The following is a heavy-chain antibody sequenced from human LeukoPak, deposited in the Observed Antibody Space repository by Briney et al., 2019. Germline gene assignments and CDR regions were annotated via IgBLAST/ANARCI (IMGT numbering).Heavy chain of an antibody. CDR2: IYSGGST. J-gene: IGHJ3*02. D-gene: IGHD1-26*01. Sequence: PGGSPRLSCAASGFTVSSNYMSWVRQAPGKGLEWVSVIYSGGSTYYAGSVKGRFTISRDNSKNTLYLQMNSLRAEDTAVYYCARLGPARRELPHDAFDIWGQGTMVTVSS. CDR3: ARLGPARRELPHDAFDI. CDR1: GFTVSSNY. V-gene: IGHV3-66*04.